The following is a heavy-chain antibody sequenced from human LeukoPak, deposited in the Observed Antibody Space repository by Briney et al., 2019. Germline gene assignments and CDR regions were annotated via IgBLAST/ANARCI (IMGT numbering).Heavy chain of an antibody. V-gene: IGHV4-59*08. Sequence: PSETLSLTCTVSGGSISSYYWSWIRQPPGKGLEWIGYIYYSGSTNYNPSLKSRVTISVDTSKNQFSLKLSSVTAADTAVYYCASEGLSPTYDAFDIWGQGTKVTVSS. J-gene: IGHJ3*02. CDR2: IYYSGST. D-gene: IGHD3-3*01. CDR1: GGSISSYY. CDR3: ASEGLSPTYDAFDI.